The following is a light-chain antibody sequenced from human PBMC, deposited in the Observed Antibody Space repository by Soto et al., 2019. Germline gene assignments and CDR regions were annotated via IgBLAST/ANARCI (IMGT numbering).Light chain of an antibody. CDR1: SSNIGSNP. J-gene: IGLJ1*01. CDR3: AAWDDSLNGDG. Sequence: QSVLTQPPSASGTPGQRVNISCSGSSSNIGSNPVNWYQQLPGTAPKLLIYSNNQRPSGVPDRFSGSKSGTSASLAISGLQSEDEAYYYCAAWDDSLNGDGFGTGTKVTVL. CDR2: SNN. V-gene: IGLV1-44*01.